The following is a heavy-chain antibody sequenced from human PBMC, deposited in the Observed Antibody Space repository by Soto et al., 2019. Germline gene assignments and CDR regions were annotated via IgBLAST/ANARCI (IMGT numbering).Heavy chain of an antibody. J-gene: IGHJ3*02. Sequence: ASVKVCCKASGGTFSSYTISWVRQAPGQGLEWMGRIIPILGIANYAQKFQGRVTITADKSTSTAYMELSSLRSEDTAVYYCARDYSGYGQYAFDIWGQGTMVTVSS. V-gene: IGHV1-69*02. CDR2: IIPILGIA. CDR1: GGTFSSYT. D-gene: IGHD5-12*01. CDR3: ARDYSGYGQYAFDI.